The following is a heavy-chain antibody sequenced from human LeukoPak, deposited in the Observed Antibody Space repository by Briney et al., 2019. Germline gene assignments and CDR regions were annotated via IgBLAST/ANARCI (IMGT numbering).Heavy chain of an antibody. CDR2: IKGNSDTI. CDR3: ARDLSERWLNPADY. J-gene: IGHJ4*02. Sequence: GGSLRLSCAASGFTVGSNYMSWVRQAPGKGLEWISYIKGNSDTIHYADSVKGRFTISRDNAKNSLSLQMTSLRAEDTAVYYCARDLSERWLNPADYWGQGTLVTVSS. V-gene: IGHV3-48*01. D-gene: IGHD5-24*01. CDR1: GFTVGSNY.